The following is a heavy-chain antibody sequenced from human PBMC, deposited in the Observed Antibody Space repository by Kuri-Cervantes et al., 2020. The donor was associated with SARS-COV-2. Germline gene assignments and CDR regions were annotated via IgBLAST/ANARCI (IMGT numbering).Heavy chain of an antibody. V-gene: IGHV1-8*01. J-gene: IGHJ4*02. D-gene: IGHD3-3*01. CDR3: ARSITIFGVVIITRYYFDY. CDR1: GYTFTSYD. Sequence: GSFKDSCNASGYTFTSYDINWVRHATGQGLEWMGWMKPNSGNTGYAQKLQGRVTMTRNTSISTAYMELSSLRYEDTAVYYCARSITIFGVVIITRYYFDYWGQGTLVTVSS. CDR2: MKPNSGNT.